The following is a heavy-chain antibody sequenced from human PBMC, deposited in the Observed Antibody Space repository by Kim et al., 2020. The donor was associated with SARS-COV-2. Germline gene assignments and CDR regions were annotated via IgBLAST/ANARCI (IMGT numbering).Heavy chain of an antibody. CDR2: INHSGST. CDR1: GGSFSGYY. J-gene: IGHJ5*02. D-gene: IGHD3-10*01. CDR3: ASYRTRYYYGSGSYRNWFDP. V-gene: IGHV4-34*01. Sequence: SETLSLTCAVYGGSFSGYYWSWIRQPPGKGLEWIGEINHSGSTNYNPSLKSRVTISVDTSKNQFSLKLSSVTAADTAVYYCASYRTRYYYGSGSYRNWFDPWGQGTLVTVSS.